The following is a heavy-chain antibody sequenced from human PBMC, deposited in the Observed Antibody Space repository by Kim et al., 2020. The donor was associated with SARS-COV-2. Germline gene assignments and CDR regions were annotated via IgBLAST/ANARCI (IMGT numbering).Heavy chain of an antibody. D-gene: IGHD3-22*01. CDR2: YI. CDR3: ARDDTYYYDI. V-gene: IGHV3-21*01. J-gene: IGHJ4*02. Sequence: YIYYADSVKGRFIISRDNAKNSLFLQMNSLRAEDTAVYYCARDDTYYYDIWGQGTLVTVSS.